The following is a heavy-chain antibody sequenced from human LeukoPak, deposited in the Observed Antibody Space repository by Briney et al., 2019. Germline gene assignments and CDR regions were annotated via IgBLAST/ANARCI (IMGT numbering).Heavy chain of an antibody. CDR2: IYYGGST. CDR3: ARHNDYYVVGGMDV. J-gene: IGHJ6*02. Sequence: SETLSLTCTVSGGSISSYYWSWIRQPPGKGLEWIGYIYYGGSTNYNPSLKSRVTISVDTSKNQFSLKLSSVTAADTAVYYCARHNDYYVVGGMDVWGQGTTVTVSS. V-gene: IGHV4-59*08. CDR1: GGSISSYY. D-gene: IGHD3-10*02.